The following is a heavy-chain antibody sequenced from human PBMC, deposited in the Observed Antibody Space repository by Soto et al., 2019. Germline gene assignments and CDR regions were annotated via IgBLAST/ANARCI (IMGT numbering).Heavy chain of an antibody. CDR3: ARHVAPAPYGMDV. CDR2: IDPTGSKS. Sequence: GGSLKISCKGSGYNFTNSWISWVRQMPGKGLEWMGRIDPTGSKSNFRPSFQGHVTSSADKSISTAYLQWSSLKASDTAMYYCARHVAPAPYGMDVWGQGTTVTVSS. CDR1: GYNFTNSW. J-gene: IGHJ6*02. D-gene: IGHD5-12*01. V-gene: IGHV5-10-1*01.